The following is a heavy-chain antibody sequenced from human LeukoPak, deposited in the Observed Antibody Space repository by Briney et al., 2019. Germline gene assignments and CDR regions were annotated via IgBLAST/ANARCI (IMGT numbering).Heavy chain of an antibody. Sequence: GASVKVSCKASGYTFTSYGISWVRQAPGQGLEWMGWINPNSGGTNYAQKFQGRVTVTRDTSISTAYMELSRLRSDDTAVYYCARDRTGLEGLDYWSQGTLVTVSS. J-gene: IGHJ4*02. D-gene: IGHD3-3*01. CDR1: GYTFTSYG. V-gene: IGHV1-2*02. CDR2: INPNSGGT. CDR3: ARDRTGLEGLDY.